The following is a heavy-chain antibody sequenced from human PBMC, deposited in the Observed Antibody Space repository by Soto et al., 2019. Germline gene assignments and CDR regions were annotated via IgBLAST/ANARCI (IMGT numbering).Heavy chain of an antibody. CDR2: IIPIFGTA. CDR3: ARVGEAYSSSPCCYDSMDV. J-gene: IGHJ6*02. V-gene: IGHV1-69*12. CDR1: GGTFSSYA. D-gene: IGHD6-6*01. Sequence: QVQLVQSGAEVKKPGSSVKVSCKASGGTFSSYAISWVRQAPGQGLEWMGGIIPIFGTANYAQKFEGRVTITADESTSRAYMELSSLRSEATDVYYCARVGEAYSSSPCCYDSMDVWGQGNKVNVS.